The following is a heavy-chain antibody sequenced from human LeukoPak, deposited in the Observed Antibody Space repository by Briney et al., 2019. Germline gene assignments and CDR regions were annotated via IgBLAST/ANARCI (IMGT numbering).Heavy chain of an antibody. D-gene: IGHD3-3*01. V-gene: IGHV4-39*07. CDR2: IYYSGST. CDR3: ARADFWSGYYTHFDC. J-gene: IGHJ4*02. CDR1: GGSISSSSYY. Sequence: PSETLSLTCTVSGGSISSSSYYWGWIRQPPGKGLEWIGSIYYSGSTYYNPSLESRVTISVDTSKNQFSLKLSSVTAADTAVYYCARADFWSGYYTHFDCWGQGTLVTVSS.